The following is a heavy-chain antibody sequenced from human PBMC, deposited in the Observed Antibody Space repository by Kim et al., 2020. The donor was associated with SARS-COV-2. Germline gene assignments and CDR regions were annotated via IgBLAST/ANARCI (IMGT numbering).Heavy chain of an antibody. CDR3: VSKSTG. V-gene: IGHV3-7*01. Sequence: GGSLRLSCAASGFTFSSFWMTWVRQAPGKGLEWVANIKQDGSLKYYVNSVRGRFTVSRDNAKNSLYLQMNSLRVEDTGIYYCVSKSTGWGQGTLVTVSS. J-gene: IGHJ1*01. CDR1: GFTFSSFW. CDR2: IKQDGSLK.